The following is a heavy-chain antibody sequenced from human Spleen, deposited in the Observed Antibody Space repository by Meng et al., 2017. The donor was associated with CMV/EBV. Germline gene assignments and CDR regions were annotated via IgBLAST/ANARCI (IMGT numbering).Heavy chain of an antibody. J-gene: IGHJ6*02. CDR3: ARQYSYGFPVGYYYYGMDV. D-gene: IGHD5-18*01. CDR1: GYTFTSYY. CDR2: INPSGGST. Sequence: ASVKVSCKASGYTFTSYYMHWVRQAPGQGLEWMGIINPSGGSTSYAQKFQGRVTMTRDTSTSTVYMELSSLRSDDTAVYYCARQYSYGFPVGYYYYGMDVWGQGTTVTVSS. V-gene: IGHV1-46*01.